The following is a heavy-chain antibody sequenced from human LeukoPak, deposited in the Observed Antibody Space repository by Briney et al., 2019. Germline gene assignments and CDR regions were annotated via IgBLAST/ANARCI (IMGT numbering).Heavy chain of an antibody. Sequence: PGGSLRLSCAASGFTFDDYAMHWVRQAPGKGLEWVSGISWNSGSIGYADSVKGRFTISRDNAKNSLYLQMNSLRAEDTALYYCAKDFADSSGCFDYWGQGTLVTVSS. CDR3: AKDFADSSGCFDY. J-gene: IGHJ4*02. CDR1: GFTFDDYA. D-gene: IGHD6-19*01. CDR2: ISWNSGSI. V-gene: IGHV3-9*01.